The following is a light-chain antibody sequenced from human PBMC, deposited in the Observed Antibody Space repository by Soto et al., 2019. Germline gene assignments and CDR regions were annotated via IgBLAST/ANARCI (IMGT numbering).Light chain of an antibody. CDR3: QQYVSSVT. V-gene: IGKV3-20*01. CDR1: QSVDSSF. CDR2: GAS. Sequence: IVLTQPPGFLSLSPGERATLSCRASQSVDSSFFAWYQQKPGQAPRLLIYGASKRATGIPDRFSGSGSGTDFTLTISRLEPEDFAVYYCQQYVSSVTFGQGTKVEIK. J-gene: IGKJ1*01.